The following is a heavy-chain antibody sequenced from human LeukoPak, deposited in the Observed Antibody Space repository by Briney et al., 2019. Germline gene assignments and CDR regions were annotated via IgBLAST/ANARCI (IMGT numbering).Heavy chain of an antibody. CDR3: ATLVPAAIGWFDP. CDR2: IYYSGST. CDR1: GGSISSYY. V-gene: IGHV4-59*01. Sequence: SETLSLTCTVSGGSISSYYWSWIRQPPGKGLEWIGYIYYSGSTNYNPSLKSRVTISVDTSKNQFSLKLSSVTAADTAVYYCATLVPAAIGWFDPWGQGTLVTVSS. D-gene: IGHD2-2*02. J-gene: IGHJ5*02.